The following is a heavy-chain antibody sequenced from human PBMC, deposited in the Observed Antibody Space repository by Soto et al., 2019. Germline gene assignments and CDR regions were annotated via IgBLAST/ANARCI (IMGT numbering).Heavy chain of an antibody. CDR3: ARDPGYSFGNT. CDR2: IYYSGST. Sequence: SETLSLTCTVSGGSISSSTYNYWAWIRQPPGKGLEWIGSIYYSGSTYYNPSLKSRVTMSVDTSKNQFSLKLSSVTAADTAVYYCARDPGYSFGNTWGQGTLVTVSS. D-gene: IGHD5-18*01. J-gene: IGHJ5*02. CDR1: GGSISSSTYNY. V-gene: IGHV4-39*02.